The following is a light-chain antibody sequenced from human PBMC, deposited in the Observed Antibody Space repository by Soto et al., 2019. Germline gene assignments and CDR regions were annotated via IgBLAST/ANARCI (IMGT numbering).Light chain of an antibody. CDR2: RNS. Sequence: QSVLTQPPSASGTPGQTVVISCSGSNSNIETNYVFWYQQLPGAAPKPLMYRNSQRTSGVPDRFYGSKSGTSASLAISGLRSDEEADYYCASSDDSLIGWVFGGGTKLTVL. V-gene: IGLV1-47*01. J-gene: IGLJ3*02. CDR1: NSNIETNY. CDR3: ASSDDSLIGWV.